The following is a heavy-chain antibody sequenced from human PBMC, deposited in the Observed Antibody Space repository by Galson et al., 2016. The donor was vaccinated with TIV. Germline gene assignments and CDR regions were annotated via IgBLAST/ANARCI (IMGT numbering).Heavy chain of an antibody. J-gene: IGHJ4*02. CDR3: ATARLGIFKYFDS. CDR2: FDPENDRA. D-gene: IGHD3-9*01. CDR1: GYTLSDLS. Sequence: SVKVSCKVSGYTLSDLSMHWVRQAPGKGLEWMGGFDPENDRAIYAQRFKGRVTMTDDTSTDTSPLELRRRRSVDTAVYFCATARLGIFKYFDSWGQGTLVTASS. V-gene: IGHV1-24*01.